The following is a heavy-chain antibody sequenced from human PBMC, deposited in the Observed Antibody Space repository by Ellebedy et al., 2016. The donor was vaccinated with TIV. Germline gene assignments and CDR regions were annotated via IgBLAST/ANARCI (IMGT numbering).Heavy chain of an antibody. J-gene: IGHJ5*02. D-gene: IGHD1-7*01. CDR2: IDPSDSYT. V-gene: IGHV5-10-1*01. Sequence: PGGSLRLSCKASGYTFTNNWISWLRQMPGKGLAWMGRIDPSDSYTHYNPSFQGHVTMSIDKPFNTAYLQWSSLEASDTAIYYCARDPLGTATTNWFDPWGQGTLVTVSS. CDR1: GYTFTNNW. CDR3: ARDPLGTATTNWFDP.